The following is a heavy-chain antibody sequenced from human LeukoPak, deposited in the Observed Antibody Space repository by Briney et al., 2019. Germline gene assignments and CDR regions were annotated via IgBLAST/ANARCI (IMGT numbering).Heavy chain of an antibody. CDR2: IHPNSGGT. D-gene: IGHD6-13*01. J-gene: IGHJ3*02. Sequence: ASVKVSCKASGHPFTGYYMHWVRRARGQGLEWMGWIHPNSGGTNYAENFQGQVTMHRETGISTAYMGLSRLRSHDTAVYYCARVAAAGIRYFDIWGQGTIVTVPS. CDR3: ARVAAAGIRYFDI. CDR1: GHPFTGYY. V-gene: IGHV1-2*02.